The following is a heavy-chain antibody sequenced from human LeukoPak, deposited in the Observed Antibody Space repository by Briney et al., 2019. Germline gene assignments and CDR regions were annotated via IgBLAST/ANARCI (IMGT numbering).Heavy chain of an antibody. Sequence: KSISYSTAYAPSVKRMFTISRDHSKNTAYLQMNSLKTEDTAVYYCTTCSSWYPYYYYYMDVWGKGTTVTVSS. CDR3: TTCSSWYPYYYYYMDV. D-gene: IGHD6-13*01. V-gene: IGHV3-73*01. CDR2: KSISYST. J-gene: IGHJ6*03.